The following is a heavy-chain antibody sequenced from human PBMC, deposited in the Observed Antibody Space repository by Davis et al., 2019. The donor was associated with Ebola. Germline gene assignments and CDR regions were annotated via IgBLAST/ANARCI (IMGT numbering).Heavy chain of an antibody. V-gene: IGHV5-51*01. Sequence: GESLKISCKGSGYSFTSYWVAWVRQMPGKGLEWMGIIYAGDSDTRYSPSFQGQVTISADKSISTAYLQWSSLKASDTAMYYCARYSNYYYYYYGMDVWGQGTTVTVSS. CDR2: IYAGDSDT. CDR3: ARYSNYYYYYYGMDV. D-gene: IGHD4-11*01. CDR1: GYSFTSYW. J-gene: IGHJ6*02.